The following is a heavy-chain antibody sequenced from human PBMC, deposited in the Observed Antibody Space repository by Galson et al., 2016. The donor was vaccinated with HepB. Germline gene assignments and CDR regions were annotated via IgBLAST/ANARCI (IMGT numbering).Heavy chain of an antibody. CDR1: EFTFSDYT. J-gene: IGHJ6*02. V-gene: IGHV3-30-3*01. Sequence: SLRLSCAASEFTFSDYTMHWVRQAPGKGLEWVAVVSYNESNKYYANSVKGRFTISRDNSKKTLYLQMNSLKTEDTAIYYCARGGRTGYYNGIDVWGQGTTVTVSS. CDR2: VSYNESNK. D-gene: IGHD2-8*02. CDR3: ARGGRTGYYNGIDV.